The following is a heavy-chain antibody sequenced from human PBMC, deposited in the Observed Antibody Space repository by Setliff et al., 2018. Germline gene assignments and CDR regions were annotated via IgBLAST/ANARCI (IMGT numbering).Heavy chain of an antibody. Sequence: SETLSLTCTVSGGSISSGGYYWSWIRQHPGKGLEWIGYIYYSGSTYYNPSLKSRVTISVDTSKNQFSLKLSSVTAADTAVYYCARASYYYDSSGHYGAGAFDIWGQGTMVTVSS. CDR1: GGSISSGGYY. D-gene: IGHD3-22*01. CDR2: IYYSGST. V-gene: IGHV4-61*08. J-gene: IGHJ3*02. CDR3: ARASYYYDSSGHYGAGAFDI.